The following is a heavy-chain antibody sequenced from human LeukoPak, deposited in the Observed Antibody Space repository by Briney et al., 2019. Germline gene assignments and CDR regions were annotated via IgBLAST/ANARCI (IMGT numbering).Heavy chain of an antibody. Sequence: PGGSLRLSCAASGFTFSSYAMSWVRQAPGKGLEWVSAISGSGGSTYYADSVKGRFTISRDNSKNTLYLQMNSLRAEDTAVYYCAKDRGSGSYSGWDAFDIWGQGTMVTVSS. CDR2: ISGSGGST. CDR1: GFTFSSYA. V-gene: IGHV3-23*01. J-gene: IGHJ3*02. CDR3: AKDRGSGSYSGWDAFDI. D-gene: IGHD1-26*01.